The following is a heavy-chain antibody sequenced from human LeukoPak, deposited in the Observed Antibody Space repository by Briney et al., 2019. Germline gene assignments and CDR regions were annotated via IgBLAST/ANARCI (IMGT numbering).Heavy chain of an antibody. Sequence: SETLSLTCAVYGGYFSGYYWSWIRQPPGKGLEWIGEINHSGSTNYNPSLKSRVTISVDTSKNQFSLKLSSVTAADTAVYYCARGGIVVVPAAPASSWFDPWGQGTLVTVSS. CDR3: ARGGIVVVPAAPASSWFDP. J-gene: IGHJ5*02. D-gene: IGHD2-2*01. CDR2: INHSGST. CDR1: GGYFSGYY. V-gene: IGHV4-34*01.